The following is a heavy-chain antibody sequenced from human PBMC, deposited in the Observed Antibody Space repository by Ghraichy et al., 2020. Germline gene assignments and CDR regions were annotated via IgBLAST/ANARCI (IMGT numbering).Heavy chain of an antibody. CDR1: GGSISSYY. J-gene: IGHJ6*02. CDR2: IYYSGST. D-gene: IGHD6-13*01. V-gene: IGHV4-59*01. Sequence: SETLSLTCTVSGGSISSYYWSWIRQPPGKGLEWIGYIYYSGSTNYNPSLKSRVTISVDTSKNQFSLKLSSVTAADTAVYYCARENSSSWDPAYYYGMDVWGQGTTVTVSS. CDR3: ARENSSSWDPAYYYGMDV.